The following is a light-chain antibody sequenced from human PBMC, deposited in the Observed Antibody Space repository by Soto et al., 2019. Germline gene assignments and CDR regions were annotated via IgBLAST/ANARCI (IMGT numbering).Light chain of an antibody. Sequence: EIVMTQSPATLSVSPGGRATSSSGASQSISDTLAWYQQKPGQAPRLLIHGASTRATGFPGRFSGSGSGTDFTLTISSLQSEDFAVYYCQQYNNWPWTFGQGTKVDIK. CDR1: QSISDT. J-gene: IGKJ1*01. CDR3: QQYNNWPWT. V-gene: IGKV3-15*01. CDR2: GAS.